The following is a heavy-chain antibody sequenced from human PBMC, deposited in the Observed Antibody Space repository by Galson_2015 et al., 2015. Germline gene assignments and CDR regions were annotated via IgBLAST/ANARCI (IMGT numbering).Heavy chain of an antibody. CDR1: GGTFSSYA. CDR3: ARGIYDYIWGSYRYAYFDH. Sequence: SVKVSCRASGGTFSSYAISWVRQAPGQGLEWMGGIIPIFGTANYAQKFQGRVTITADESTSTAYMELSSLRSEDTAVYYCARGIYDYIWGSYRYAYFDHWGQGTLVTVSS. D-gene: IGHD3-16*02. J-gene: IGHJ4*02. V-gene: IGHV1-69*13. CDR2: IIPIFGTA.